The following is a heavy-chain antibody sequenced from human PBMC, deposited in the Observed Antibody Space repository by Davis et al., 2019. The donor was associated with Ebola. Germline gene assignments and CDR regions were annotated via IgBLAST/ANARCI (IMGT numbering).Heavy chain of an antibody. CDR2: VNPYSGGT. J-gene: IGHJ6*04. Sequence: AASVKVSCKASGYTFSGYYINWVRQAPGQGLEWMGRVNPYSGGTNYAQKFQARVTMTRDTSISTAYMELSRLRSDDTAVYYCARRYCSSTSCYLPPELRPSYYYYGMDVWGKGTTVTVSS. CDR1: GYTFSGYY. CDR3: ARRYCSSTSCYLPPELRPSYYYYGMDV. D-gene: IGHD2-2*01. V-gene: IGHV1-2*06.